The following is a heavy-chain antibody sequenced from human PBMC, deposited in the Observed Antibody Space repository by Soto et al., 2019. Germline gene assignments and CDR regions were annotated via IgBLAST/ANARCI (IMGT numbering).Heavy chain of an antibody. CDR1: GYSFTSYW. V-gene: IGHV5-51*01. J-gene: IGHJ6*02. Sequence: PGESLKISCKGSGYSFTSYWSGWVRQMPGKGLEWMGIIYPGDSDTRYSPSFQGQVTISADKSISTAYLQWSSLKASDTAMYYCARTRHFRQRQFNYGMDVWGQGTTVTVSS. CDR2: IYPGDSDT. D-gene: IGHD4-4*01. CDR3: ARTRHFRQRQFNYGMDV.